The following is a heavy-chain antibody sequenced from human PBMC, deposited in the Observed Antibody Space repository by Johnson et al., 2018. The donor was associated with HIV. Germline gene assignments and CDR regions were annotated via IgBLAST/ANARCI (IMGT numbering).Heavy chain of an antibody. J-gene: IGHJ3*02. CDR2: ISSGGTT. CDR3: ARALGNWNFYDAFDI. Sequence: VQLVESGGDLVKPGGSLRLSCGASEFILSDYYMSWIRQAPGKGLEWVSVISSGGTTYYADSVKGRFTISRDNSKNTLYLQMNSLRAEDTAVYYCARALGNWNFYDAFDIWGQGTMVTVSS. V-gene: IGHV3-66*01. D-gene: IGHD1-7*01. CDR1: EFILSDYY.